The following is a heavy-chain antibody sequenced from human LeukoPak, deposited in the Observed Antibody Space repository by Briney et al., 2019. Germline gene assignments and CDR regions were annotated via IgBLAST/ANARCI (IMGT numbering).Heavy chain of an antibody. CDR1: GFTFSTHT. CDR3: GRDRRYNSGSVFMDV. Sequence: PGGSLRLSCAASGFTFSTHTMHWVRQTPGMGLEYVLGSSPNGGSTYYANSVKGRFTISRDNSKNTLYLQMGSLRAEDMGVYYCGRDRRYNSGSVFMDVWGQGTTVIVSS. CDR2: SSPNGGST. V-gene: IGHV3-64*01. D-gene: IGHD5-18*01. J-gene: IGHJ6*02.